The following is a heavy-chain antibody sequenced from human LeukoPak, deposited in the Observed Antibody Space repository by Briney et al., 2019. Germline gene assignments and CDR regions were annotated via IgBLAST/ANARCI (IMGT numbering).Heavy chain of an antibody. D-gene: IGHD2-2*01. CDR2: INHSGST. V-gene: IGHV4-34*01. Sequence: PSETLSLTCAVYGGSFSGYYWSWIRQPPGKGLEWIGEINHSGSTNYNPSLKSRVTISVGTSKNQFSLKLSSVTAADTAVYYCARGPFKRRLGYCSSTSCYAGVNYFDYWGQGTLVTVSS. CDR3: ARGPFKRRLGYCSSTSCYAGVNYFDY. CDR1: GGSFSGYY. J-gene: IGHJ4*02.